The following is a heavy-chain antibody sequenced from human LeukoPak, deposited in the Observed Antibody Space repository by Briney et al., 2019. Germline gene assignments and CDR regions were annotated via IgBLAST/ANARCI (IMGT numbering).Heavy chain of an antibody. D-gene: IGHD3-10*01. Sequence: PGGSLTLSCVVSGFTFNNYWMTWLGQAAAKGLDWVATINQDGRETYYVDSVKGRFILSRDNAKNSLFLQMNSLRAEDTALYYCARGHYGMEVWGQGTSVTVSS. CDR2: INQDGRET. V-gene: IGHV3-7*05. CDR1: GFTFNNYW. J-gene: IGHJ6*02. CDR3: ARGHYGMEV.